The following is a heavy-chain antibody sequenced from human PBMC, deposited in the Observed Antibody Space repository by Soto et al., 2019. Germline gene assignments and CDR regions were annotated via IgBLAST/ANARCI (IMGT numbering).Heavy chain of an antibody. CDR3: IRYAYSNNWYFDY. V-gene: IGHV3-15*01. CDR1: GFTFSNAW. Sequence: PGGSLRLSCAASGFTFSNAWMSWVRQAPGKGLEWVGRIKSKTDGGTTDYAAPVKGRFTISRDDSKNTLYLQMNSLKIEDTAVYYCIRYAYSNNWYFDYWGQGTLVTVSS. CDR2: IKSKTDGGTT. D-gene: IGHD3-16*01. J-gene: IGHJ4*02.